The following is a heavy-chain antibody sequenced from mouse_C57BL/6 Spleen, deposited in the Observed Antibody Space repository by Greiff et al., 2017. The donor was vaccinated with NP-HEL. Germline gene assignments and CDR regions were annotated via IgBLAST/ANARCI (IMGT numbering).Heavy chain of an antibody. J-gene: IGHJ4*01. Sequence: EVQLQQSGPGLVKPSQSLSLTCSVTGYSITSGYYWNWIRQFPGNKLEWMGYISYDGSNNYNPSLKNRISITRDTSKNQFFLKLNSVTTEDTATYYCARGGYEILMDYWGQGTSVTVSS. V-gene: IGHV3-6*01. CDR3: ARGGYEILMDY. D-gene: IGHD2-2*01. CDR1: GYSITSGYY. CDR2: ISYDGSN.